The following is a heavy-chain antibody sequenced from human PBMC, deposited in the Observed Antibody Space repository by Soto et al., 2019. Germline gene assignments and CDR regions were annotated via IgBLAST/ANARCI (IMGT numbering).Heavy chain of an antibody. CDR3: ARHDYGDSFDY. CDR2: INHSGST. J-gene: IGHJ4*02. D-gene: IGHD4-17*01. CDR1: GGSFSGYY. Sequence: QVQLQQWGAGLLKPSETLSLTCAVYGGSFSGYYWSWIRHPPGKGLEWIGEINHSGSTNYNPSLNSRVTISVDTSKNQFSLKLSSVTAADTAVYYCARHDYGDSFDYWGQGTLVTVSS. V-gene: IGHV4-34*01.